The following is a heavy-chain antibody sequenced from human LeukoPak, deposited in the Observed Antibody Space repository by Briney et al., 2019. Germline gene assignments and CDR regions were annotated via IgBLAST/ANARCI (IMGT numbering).Heavy chain of an antibody. D-gene: IGHD6-19*01. CDR2: IGTYGGDT. CDR1: TSR. J-gene: IGHJ1*01. CDR3: ARAFGQWLVAVTVIHHFHH. V-gene: IGHV1-18*01. Sequence: ASVKVSCKATSRISWVRQAPGQGLEWMGWIGTYGGDTYYAQKFQGRITVTTDTSTSTVYMELRNLRSDDTAVYYCARAFGQWLVAVTVIHHFHHWGQGTLVIVS.